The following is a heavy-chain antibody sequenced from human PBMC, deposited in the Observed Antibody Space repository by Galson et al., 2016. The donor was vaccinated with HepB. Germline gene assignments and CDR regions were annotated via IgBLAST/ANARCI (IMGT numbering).Heavy chain of an antibody. V-gene: IGHV3-53*01. CDR3: SRDPGSPDVYSGPRCDY. CDR1: GFTVSSYY. J-gene: IGHJ4*02. Sequence: SLRLSCAASGFTVSSYYMNWVRQAPGKGLELVSIIYSDGSTYYADSVKGRFTISRDNSKNTLYLQMNSLRDEDTAVYYCSRDPGSPDVYSGPRCDYWGQGTLVTVSS. CDR2: IYSDGST. D-gene: IGHD6-19*01.